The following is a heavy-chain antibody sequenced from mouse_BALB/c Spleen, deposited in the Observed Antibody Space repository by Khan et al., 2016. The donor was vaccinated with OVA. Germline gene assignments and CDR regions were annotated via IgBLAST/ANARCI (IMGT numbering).Heavy chain of an antibody. CDR3: APVGSYYVSFVY. CDR2: IYPFNDAT. D-gene: IGHD1-1*01. J-gene: IGHJ3*01. Sequence: EVQLVESGPEVVKPGASVKMSCKASGYTFTSYVMHWVKQTPGQGLEWIGYIYPFNDATKFNEQFNGKATLTSDKSSSTAYMELSSLTSEDSAVYDSAPVGSYYVSFVYWGQGTLVTVSA. V-gene: IGHV1S136*01. CDR1: GYTFTSYV.